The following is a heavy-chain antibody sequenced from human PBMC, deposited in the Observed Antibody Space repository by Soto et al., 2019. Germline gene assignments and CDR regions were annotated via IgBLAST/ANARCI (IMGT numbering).Heavy chain of an antibody. V-gene: IGHV1-3*01. D-gene: IGHD3-3*01. Sequence: KVSCKASGYTFTSYAMHWVRQAPGQRLEWMGWINAGNGNTKYSQKFQGRVTITRDTSASTAYMELSSLRSEDTAVYYCARSPSNVLRFLEWLPKPPFDPWGQGTLVTVSS. CDR1: GYTFTSYA. CDR2: INAGNGNT. J-gene: IGHJ5*02. CDR3: ARSPSNVLRFLEWLPKPPFDP.